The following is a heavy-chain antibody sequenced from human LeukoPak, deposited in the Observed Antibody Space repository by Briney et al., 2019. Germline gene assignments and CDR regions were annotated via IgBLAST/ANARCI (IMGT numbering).Heavy chain of an antibody. D-gene: IGHD2-2*01. Sequence: PGGSLRLSCAASGFTFSSYAMSWVRQAPGKGLEWVSAISGSGGSTYYADSVKGRFTISRDNSKNTLYLQMNSLRAEDTAVYYCAKDDVVVPAAIGRYYYYMDVWGKGTTVTVSS. J-gene: IGHJ6*03. V-gene: IGHV3-23*01. CDR3: AKDDVVVPAAIGRYYYYMDV. CDR1: GFTFSSYA. CDR2: ISGSGGST.